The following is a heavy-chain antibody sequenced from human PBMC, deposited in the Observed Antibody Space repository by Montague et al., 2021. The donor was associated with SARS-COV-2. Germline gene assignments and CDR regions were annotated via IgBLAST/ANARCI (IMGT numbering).Heavy chain of an antibody. CDR1: GYSISSGYY. Sequence: SETLSLTCTVSGYSISSGYYWGWIRQPPRKGLEWIGSIYHSGSTYYNPSLKSRVTISVDTSKNQFSLKLSSVTAADTAVYYCAVNSNYYYYYGMDVWGQGTTVTVSS. CDR2: IYHSGST. V-gene: IGHV4-38-2*02. J-gene: IGHJ6*02. D-gene: IGHD4-11*01. CDR3: AVNSNYYYYYGMDV.